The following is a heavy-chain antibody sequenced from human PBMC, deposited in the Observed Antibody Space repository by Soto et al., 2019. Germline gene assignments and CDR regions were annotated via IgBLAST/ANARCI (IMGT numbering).Heavy chain of an antibody. D-gene: IGHD3-10*01. J-gene: IGHJ4*02. V-gene: IGHV3-33*01. CDR3: ARDRYGSGTYPSDY. CDR2: IWVDGSNK. CDR1: GFTFSSYA. Sequence: QVPLVESGGGVVQPGRSLRLSCAASGFTFSSYAMHWVRQAPGKGLEWVAVIWVDGSNKDYIDSVKGRFTISRDNSKNTLYLQMNSLRVEDTAVYYCARDRYGSGTYPSDYWGQGTLVTVSS.